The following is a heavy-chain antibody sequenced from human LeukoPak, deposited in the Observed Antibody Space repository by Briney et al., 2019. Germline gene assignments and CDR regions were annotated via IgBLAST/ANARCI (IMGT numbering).Heavy chain of an antibody. CDR3: ARVFRGVVDVGTFDY. CDR1: GGSISSYY. D-gene: IGHD1-26*01. V-gene: IGHV4-59*01. CDR2: IYYSGST. J-gene: IGHJ4*02. Sequence: KPSETLSLTCTVSGGSISSYYWSWIRQPPGKGLEWIGYIYYSGSTNYNPSLKSRVTISVDTSKNQFSLKLSSVTAADTAVYYCARVFRGVVDVGTFDYWGQGTLVTVSS.